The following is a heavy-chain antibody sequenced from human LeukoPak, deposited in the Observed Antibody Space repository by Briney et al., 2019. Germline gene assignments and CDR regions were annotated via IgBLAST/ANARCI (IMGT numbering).Heavy chain of an antibody. CDR1: GGSISSSSYY. CDR3: ARKQTGTMYDV. D-gene: IGHD1-7*01. CDR2: FSSGGSA. Sequence: SETLSLTCIVPGGSISSSSYYWTWIRQSPGKGLEWIGTFSSGGSAYYNPSLTSRVSISKDTSDNQFSLRLYSVAAADTAVYYCARKQTGTMYDVWGQGTQVTVSS. J-gene: IGHJ4*02. V-gene: IGHV4-39*07.